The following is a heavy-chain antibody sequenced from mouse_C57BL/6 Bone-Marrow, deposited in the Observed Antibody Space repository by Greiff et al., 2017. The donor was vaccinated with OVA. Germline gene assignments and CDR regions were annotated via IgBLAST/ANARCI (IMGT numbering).Heavy chain of an antibody. CDR2: ISSGGSYT. CDR1: GFTFSSYG. V-gene: IGHV5-6*01. Sequence: EVKLQESGGDLVKPGGSLKLSCAASGFTFSSYGMSWVRQTPDKRLEWVATISSGGSYTYYPDSVKGRFTISRDNAKNTLYLQMSSLKSEDTAMYYCARPDGYYYDYWGQGTSVTVSS. D-gene: IGHD2-3*01. J-gene: IGHJ4*01. CDR3: ARPDGYYYDY.